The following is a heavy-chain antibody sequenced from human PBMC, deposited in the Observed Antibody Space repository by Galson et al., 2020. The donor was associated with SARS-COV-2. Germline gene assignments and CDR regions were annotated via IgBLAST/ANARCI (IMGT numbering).Heavy chain of an antibody. CDR3: VRYLATSGKLDL. CDR1: GDSINNEIYS. Sequence: SETLSLTCTVSGDSINNEIYSWNWIRQSPGKGLEWMGHVYYTGSTIYNPSLKSRVALSIDTSKNQFSLTMNSVTAADTAKYHCVRYLATSGKLDLWGQGTLVTVSS. J-gene: IGHJ5*02. CDR2: VYYTGST. V-gene: IGHV4-30-4*07. D-gene: IGHD6-13*01.